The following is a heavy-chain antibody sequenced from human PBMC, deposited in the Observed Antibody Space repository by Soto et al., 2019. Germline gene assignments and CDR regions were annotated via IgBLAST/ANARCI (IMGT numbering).Heavy chain of an antibody. CDR2: IASHGSKS. J-gene: IGHJ6*02. V-gene: IGHV3-64D*08. CDR1: GFSFSSYA. D-gene: IGHD1-20*01. CDR3: VNDRTLNWYHPGMDV. Sequence: DVHLVESGGGLVQPGGSLRLSCSASGFSFSSYAMNWVRQAPGKGLEYVSVIASHGSKSFYAESVQGRFTISRDNSKNTLYLQMSSLRPDDSAVYYCVNDRTLNWYHPGMDVWGQGTMVAVS.